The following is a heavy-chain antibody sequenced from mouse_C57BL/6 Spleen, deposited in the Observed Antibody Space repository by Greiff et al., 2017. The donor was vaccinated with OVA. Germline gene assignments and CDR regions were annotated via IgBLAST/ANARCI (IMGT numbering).Heavy chain of an antibody. CDR1: GYTFTDYY. CDR3: ARLYLAMDD. CDR2: INPNNGGT. Sequence: VQLQQSGPELVKPGASVKISCKASGYTFTDYYMNWVKQSPGKSLEWIGDINPNNGGTSYNQKFKGKATLTVDKSSSTAYMELRSLTSEDSAVYYCARLYLAMDDWGQGTSVTVSS. D-gene: IGHD1-3*01. J-gene: IGHJ4*01. V-gene: IGHV1-26*01.